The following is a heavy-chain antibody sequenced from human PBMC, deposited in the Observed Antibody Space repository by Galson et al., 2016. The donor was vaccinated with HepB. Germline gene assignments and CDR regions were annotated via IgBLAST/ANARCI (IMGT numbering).Heavy chain of an antibody. CDR2: ITPKSGDT. D-gene: IGHD6-19*01. J-gene: IGHJ4*02. Sequence: SVKVSCKASGYTFTGYYMHWMRQAPGQGLEWMGWITPKSGDTTYAKKFQGRVTMTRDTSVSTAYMELRRLRTDDTAIYYCAREGGGYGRVWIFIDNWGQGTLVTVSP. V-gene: IGHV1-2*02. CDR3: AREGGGYGRVWIFIDN. CDR1: GYTFTGYY.